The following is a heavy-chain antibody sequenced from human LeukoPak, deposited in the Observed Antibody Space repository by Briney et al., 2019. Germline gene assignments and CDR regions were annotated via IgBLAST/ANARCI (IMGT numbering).Heavy chain of an antibody. Sequence: SETLSLTCAVYGGSFSGYYWSWIRQPPGKGLEWIGEINHSGSTNYNPSLKSRVTISVDTSKNQFSLKLSSVTAADTAVYYCATELNYYDTRHDAFDIWGQGTMVTVSS. CDR1: GGSFSGYY. J-gene: IGHJ3*02. CDR2: INHSGST. D-gene: IGHD3-22*01. CDR3: ATELNYYDTRHDAFDI. V-gene: IGHV4-34*01.